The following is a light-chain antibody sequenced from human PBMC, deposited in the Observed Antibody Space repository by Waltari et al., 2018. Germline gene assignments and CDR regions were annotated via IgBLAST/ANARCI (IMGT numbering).Light chain of an antibody. Sequence: EIVMTQSPATLSVSPGERATLSCRASKSVSSNLAWYQQHPGQAPRLLIFAASNRASGIPARFTGSGSGTEFTLTISSLQSEDFADYYCQQYDNWPPYTFGQGTKLELK. V-gene: IGKV3-15*01. CDR3: QQYDNWPPYT. J-gene: IGKJ2*01. CDR1: KSVSSN. CDR2: AAS.